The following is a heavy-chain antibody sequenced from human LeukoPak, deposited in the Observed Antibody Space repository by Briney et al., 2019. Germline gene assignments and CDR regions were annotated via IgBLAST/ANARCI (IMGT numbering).Heavy chain of an antibody. CDR2: ISGSGSGGST. V-gene: IGHV3-23*01. J-gene: IGHJ6*03. CDR3: ARVGSSSSFMDV. D-gene: IGHD6-13*01. CDR1: GFTFSSSA. Sequence: GGSLRLSCAASGFTFSSSAMSWVRQAPGKGLEWVSSISGSGSGGSTYYADSVKGRFTISRDNSKNTLYLQMNSLRAEDTAVYYCARVGSSSSFMDVWGKGTTVTVSS.